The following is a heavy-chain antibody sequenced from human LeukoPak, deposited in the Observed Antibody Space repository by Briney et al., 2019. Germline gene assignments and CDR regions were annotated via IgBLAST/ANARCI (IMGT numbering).Heavy chain of an antibody. CDR3: ASFITMVRTNWFDP. Sequence: PGGSLRLSCAASGFTFSSYSMNWVRQAPGKGLEWVSYISSSSSTIYYADSVKGRFTISRDNAKNSLYLQMNSLRAEDTAVYYCASFITMVRTNWFDPWGQGTLVTVSS. CDR2: ISSSSSTI. CDR1: GFTFSSYS. J-gene: IGHJ5*02. V-gene: IGHV3-48*01. D-gene: IGHD3-10*01.